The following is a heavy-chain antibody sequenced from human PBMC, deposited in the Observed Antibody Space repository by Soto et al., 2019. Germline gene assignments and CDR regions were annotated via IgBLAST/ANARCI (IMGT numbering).Heavy chain of an antibody. CDR1: GGSLSGYY. J-gene: IGHJ4*02. CDR2: INHDGNT. D-gene: IGHD1-26*01. V-gene: IGHV4-34*01. CDR3: ARHHVRGRTIAGAAEF. Sequence: LSLTCAVYGGSLSGYYWSWIRQPPGKALEWIGEINHDGNTNYNPSYKSRVAISVDTSKNQLFLSLTSVTAADTAMYFCARHHVRGRTIAGAAEFWGQGTLVTVSS.